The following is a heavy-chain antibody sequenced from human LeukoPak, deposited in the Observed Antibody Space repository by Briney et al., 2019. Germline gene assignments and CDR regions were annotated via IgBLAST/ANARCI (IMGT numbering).Heavy chain of an antibody. Sequence: SETLSLTCTVSGGSISSSSYYWGWIRQPPGKGLEWIGSIYYSGSTYYNPSLKSRVTISVDTSKNQFSLKLSSVTAADTAVYYCARDSSSWYLDAFDIWGQGTMVTVSS. J-gene: IGHJ3*02. CDR2: IYYSGST. V-gene: IGHV4-39*07. CDR1: GGSISSSSYY. CDR3: ARDSSSWYLDAFDI. D-gene: IGHD6-13*01.